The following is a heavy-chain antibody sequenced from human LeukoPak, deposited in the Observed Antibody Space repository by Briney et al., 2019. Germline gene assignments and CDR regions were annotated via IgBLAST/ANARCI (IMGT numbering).Heavy chain of an antibody. D-gene: IGHD2-2*01. Sequence: PGGSLRLSCAASGFTFSNYAMRWVRQAPGRGLECGSAISGSGGNTYYADSVKGRFTISRDNSKNTLFLQMISLRAEDTAVHYSAKQAQGCSITRCYFDSWGQGTLVTVSS. CDR3: AKQAQGCSITRCYFDS. V-gene: IGHV3-23*01. CDR1: GFTFSNYA. CDR2: ISGSGGNT. J-gene: IGHJ4*02.